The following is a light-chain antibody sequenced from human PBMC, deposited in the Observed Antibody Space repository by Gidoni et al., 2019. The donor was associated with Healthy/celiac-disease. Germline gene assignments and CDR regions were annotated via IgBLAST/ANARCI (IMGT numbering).Light chain of an antibody. V-gene: IGKV1-39*01. J-gene: IGKJ4*01. CDR3: QQSYSTLALT. CDR1: QSISSY. CDR2: AAS. Sequence: DIQMTQSPSSLSASVGDRVTITCRASQSISSYLNWYQQKPGKAPKLLIYAASSLQSGVPSRFSGSGSGTDFTLTISSLQPEDFATYYCQQSYSTLALTFGCGTKVEIK.